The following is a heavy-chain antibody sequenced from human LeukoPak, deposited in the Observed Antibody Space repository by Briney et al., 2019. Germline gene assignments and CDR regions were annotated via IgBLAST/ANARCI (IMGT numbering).Heavy chain of an antibody. Sequence: ASVEVSCKASGYTFTHYRLHWVRQDHGQGLEWMGWVNPDSGATNYQQNFQGRVTMTRDTSISTVYMELSRLRSDDSAVYYCARENWYSDYWGQGTLVTVSS. CDR2: VNPDSGAT. CDR1: GYTFTHYR. D-gene: IGHD1-1*01. J-gene: IGHJ4*02. V-gene: IGHV1-2*02. CDR3: ARENWYSDY.